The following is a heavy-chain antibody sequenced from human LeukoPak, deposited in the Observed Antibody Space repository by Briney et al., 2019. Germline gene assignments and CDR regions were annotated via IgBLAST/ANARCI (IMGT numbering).Heavy chain of an antibody. CDR3: AKARYYYDSSGLFDY. V-gene: IGHV3-30*04. Sequence: PGGSLRLSCAASGFTFSSYAMHWVRQAPGKGLEWVAVISYDGSNKYYADSVKGRFTISRDNSKNTLYPQMNSLRAEDTAVYYCAKARYYYDSSGLFDYWGQGTLVTVSS. CDR2: ISYDGSNK. D-gene: IGHD3-22*01. CDR1: GFTFSSYA. J-gene: IGHJ4*02.